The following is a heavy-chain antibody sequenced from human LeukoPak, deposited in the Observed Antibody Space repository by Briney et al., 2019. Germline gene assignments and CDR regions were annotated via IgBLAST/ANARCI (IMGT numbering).Heavy chain of an antibody. CDR1: GDSISSYY. V-gene: IGHV4-59*08. D-gene: IGHD1-1*01. J-gene: IGHJ4*02. CDR2: ISYSGST. Sequence: SETLSLTCTVSGDSISSYYWSWIRQPPGKGLEWIGYISYSGSTNYNPSLESRVTISGDTSKNQFSLKLSSVTAADTASYYCARQSRGTTARLFDYWGQGTLVTVSS. CDR3: ARQSRGTTARLFDY.